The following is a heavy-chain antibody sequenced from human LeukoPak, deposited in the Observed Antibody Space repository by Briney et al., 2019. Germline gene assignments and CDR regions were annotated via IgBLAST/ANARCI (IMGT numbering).Heavy chain of an antibody. Sequence: GGSLRLSCAASGFTFTSYGMSWVRQAPGKGLQWVSAISSSGSITYYADSVKGRFTISRDNSKNTLYLQMNSLRAEDTAVYYCALPGTYYYFDYWGQGTLVTVSS. V-gene: IGHV3-23*01. D-gene: IGHD3-10*01. CDR2: ISSSGSIT. CDR3: ALPGTYYYFDY. CDR1: GFTFTSYG. J-gene: IGHJ4*02.